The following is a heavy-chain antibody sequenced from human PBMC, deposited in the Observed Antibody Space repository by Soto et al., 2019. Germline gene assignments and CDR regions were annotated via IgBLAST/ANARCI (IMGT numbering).Heavy chain of an antibody. Sequence: GGSLRLSCAASGFTFSSYSMNWVRQAPGKGLEWVSSISSSSSYIYYADSVKGRFTISRDNAKNSLYLQMKSLRAEDTAVYYCARDTERGYSINWLDPWGQGTLVTVSS. CDR3: ARDTERGYSINWLDP. CDR2: ISSSSSYI. J-gene: IGHJ5*02. D-gene: IGHD2-2*03. V-gene: IGHV3-21*01. CDR1: GFTFSSYS.